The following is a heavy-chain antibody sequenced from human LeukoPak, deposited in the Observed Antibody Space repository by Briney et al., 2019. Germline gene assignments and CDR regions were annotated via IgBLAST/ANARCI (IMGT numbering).Heavy chain of an antibody. D-gene: IGHD3-9*01. CDR2: INKDGSEN. Sequence: GGSLRLSCAASGFTFSSYWMSWVRQAPGKGLEWVANINKDGSENYYVDSVKGRIIISRDNAKSSLYLQMNSLRAEDTAVYYCARNSKLRYFDWFDYWGQGTLVTVSS. V-gene: IGHV3-7*01. CDR3: ARNSKLRYFDWFDY. J-gene: IGHJ4*02. CDR1: GFTFSSYW.